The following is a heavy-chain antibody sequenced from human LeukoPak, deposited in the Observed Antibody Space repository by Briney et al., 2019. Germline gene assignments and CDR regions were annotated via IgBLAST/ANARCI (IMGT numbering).Heavy chain of an antibody. J-gene: IGHJ6*02. D-gene: IGHD2-15*01. CDR1: GGSFSGYY. CDR2: INHSGST. CDR3: ARGPDCSGGSCYSNYYYCMDV. Sequence: SETLSLTCAVYGGSFSGYYWSWIRQPPGKGLEWIGEINHSGSTNYNPSLKSRVTISVDTSKNQFSLKLSSVTAADTAVYYCARGPDCSGGSCYSNYYYCMDVWGQGTTVTVSS. V-gene: IGHV4-34*01.